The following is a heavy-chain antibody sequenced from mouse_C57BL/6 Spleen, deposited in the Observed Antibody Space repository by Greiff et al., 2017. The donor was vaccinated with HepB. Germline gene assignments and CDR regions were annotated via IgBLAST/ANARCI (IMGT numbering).Heavy chain of an antibody. D-gene: IGHD4-1*01. J-gene: IGHJ2*01. CDR1: GFTFTDYY. CDR3: ARSLGRGYFDY. CDR2: IRNKANGYTT. V-gene: IGHV7-3*01. Sequence: EVNLVESGGGLVQPGGSLSLSCAASGFTFTDYYMSWVRQPPGKALEWLGFIRNKANGYTTEYSASVKGRFTISRDNSQSILYLQMNALRAEDSATYYCARSLGRGYFDYWGQGTTLTVSS.